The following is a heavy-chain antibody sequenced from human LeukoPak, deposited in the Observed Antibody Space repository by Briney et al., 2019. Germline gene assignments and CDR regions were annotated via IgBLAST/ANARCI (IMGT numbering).Heavy chain of an antibody. CDR3: ARDRLEADYYGSGSSYYYYGMDV. Sequence: GGSLRLSCAASGFTFSSYAMSWVRQAPGKGLEWVSAISGSGGSTYYADSVKGRFTISRDNAKNSLYLQMNSLRAEDTAVYYCARDRLEADYYGSGSSYYYYGMDVWGQGTTVTVSS. J-gene: IGHJ6*02. V-gene: IGHV3-23*01. CDR2: ISGSGGST. D-gene: IGHD3-10*01. CDR1: GFTFSSYA.